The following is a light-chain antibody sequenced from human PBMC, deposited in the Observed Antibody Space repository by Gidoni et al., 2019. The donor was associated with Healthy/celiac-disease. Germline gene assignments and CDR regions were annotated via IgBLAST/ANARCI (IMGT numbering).Light chain of an antibody. CDR1: QTISNW. V-gene: IGKV1-5*03. CDR3: QQYNSYSLT. CDR2: KAS. J-gene: IGKJ5*01. Sequence: IQMTQSPSTLSASVGDRVTITCRASQTISNWLAWYQQKPGNAPKVLIYKASSLESGVPSRFSGSGSGTEFTLTISSLQPDDFATYYCQQYNSYSLTFGQGTRLEIK.